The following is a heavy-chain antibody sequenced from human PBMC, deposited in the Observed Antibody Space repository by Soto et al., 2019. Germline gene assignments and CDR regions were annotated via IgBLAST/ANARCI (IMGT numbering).Heavy chain of an antibody. CDR3: TADLPGHGGGFEFDY. Sequence: PGGSLRLSCAASGFSFISAWMNWVRQAPGKGLEWVGRIKGIGPGPTTDYAASVKGRFSISRDDSENMLFLQMDSLTTEDTAIYYCTADLPGHGGGFEFDYWGQGTLVTVSS. CDR2: IKGIGPGPTT. D-gene: IGHD2-15*01. J-gene: IGHJ4*01. CDR1: GFSFISAW. V-gene: IGHV3-15*07.